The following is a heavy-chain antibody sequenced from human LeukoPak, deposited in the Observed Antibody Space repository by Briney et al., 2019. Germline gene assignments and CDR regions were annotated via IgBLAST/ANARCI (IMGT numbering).Heavy chain of an antibody. CDR2: MNPNSCNT. CDR1: GYTFTIYD. CDR3: ARGLSGGNYGNY. D-gene: IGHD4-23*01. Sequence: ASVTVSFTGSGYTFTIYDINWGRQAPGQGRGWMGWMNPNSCNTGYAQKFQGRVTMTRTTSISTAYMELSSLRSEDTAVYYCARGLSGGNYGNYWGQGTLVTVSS. V-gene: IGHV1-8*01. J-gene: IGHJ4*02.